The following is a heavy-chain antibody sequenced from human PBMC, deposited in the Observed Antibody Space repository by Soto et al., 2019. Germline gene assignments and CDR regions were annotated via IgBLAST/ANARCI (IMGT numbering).Heavy chain of an antibody. Sequence: PGGSLRLSCAASGFTFSNAWMSWVRQAPGKGLEWVGRIKSKTDGGTTDYAAPVKGRFTISRDDSKNTLYLQMNSLKTEDTAVYYCTTDLLWFGELLGVDYYGMDVWGQGTTVTVSS. D-gene: IGHD3-10*01. V-gene: IGHV3-15*01. CDR2: IKSKTDGGTT. J-gene: IGHJ6*02. CDR1: GFTFSNAW. CDR3: TTDLLWFGELLGVDYYGMDV.